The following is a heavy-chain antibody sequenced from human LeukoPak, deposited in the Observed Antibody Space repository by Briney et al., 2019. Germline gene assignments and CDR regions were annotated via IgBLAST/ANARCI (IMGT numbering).Heavy chain of an antibody. CDR1: GFTFSNYW. D-gene: IGHD6-19*01. CDR2: MKHDGSEK. Sequence: GGSLRLSCAASGFTFSNYWMSWVRQAPGKGLEWVANMKHDGSEKNYVDSVKGRFTISRDNAKSSLFLQMNSLRAEDTAVYYCARDYRYSSGWSRFDYWGQGTLVTVSS. CDR3: ARDYRYSSGWSRFDY. J-gene: IGHJ4*02. V-gene: IGHV3-7*01.